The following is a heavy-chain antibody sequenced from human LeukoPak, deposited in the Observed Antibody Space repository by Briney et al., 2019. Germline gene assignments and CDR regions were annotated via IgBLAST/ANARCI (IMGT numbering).Heavy chain of an antibody. D-gene: IGHD3-10*01. CDR1: GGSISSGSYY. J-gene: IGHJ5*02. CDR3: ARAEGHITMVRGVINNWFDP. Sequence: SETLSLTCTVSGGSISSGSYYWSWIRQPAVKGLEWIGRIYTSGSTNYNPSLKSRVTISVDTSKNQFSLKLSSVTAADTAVYYCARAEGHITMVRGVINNWFDPWGQGTLVTVSS. CDR2: IYTSGST. V-gene: IGHV4-61*02.